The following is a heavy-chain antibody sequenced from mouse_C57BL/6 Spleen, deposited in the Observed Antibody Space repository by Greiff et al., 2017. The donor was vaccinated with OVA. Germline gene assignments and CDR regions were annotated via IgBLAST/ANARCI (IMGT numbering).Heavy chain of an antibody. CDR3: ARQGRRAMDY. V-gene: IGHV1-22*01. Sequence: VQLQQSGPELVKPGASVKMSCKASGYTFTDYNMHWVKQSHGKSLEWIGYINPNNGGNSYNQQFKGKATLTVNKSSSTAYMELRSLTSEDSAVYYCARQGRRAMDYWGQGTSVTVSS. CDR2: INPNNGGN. CDR1: GYTFTDYN. J-gene: IGHJ4*01.